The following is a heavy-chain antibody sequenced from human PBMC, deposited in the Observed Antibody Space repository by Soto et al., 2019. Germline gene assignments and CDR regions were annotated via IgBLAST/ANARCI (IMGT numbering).Heavy chain of an antibody. V-gene: IGHV3-9*01. CDR2: ISWNSGSI. CDR3: AKDIGYDFWRAQGWFDP. CDR1: GFTFDDYA. Sequence: HPGGSLRLSCAASGFTFDDYAMHWVRQAPGKGLEWVSGISWNSGSIGYADSVKGRFTISRDNAKNSLYLQMNSLRAEDTALYYYAKDIGYDFWRAQGWFDPWGRGTLVTVSS. D-gene: IGHD3-3*01. J-gene: IGHJ5*02.